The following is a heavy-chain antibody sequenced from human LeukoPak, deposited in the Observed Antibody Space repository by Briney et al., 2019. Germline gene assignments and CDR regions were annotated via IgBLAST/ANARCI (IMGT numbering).Heavy chain of an antibody. CDR3: ALFQWHSKSLVY. CDR2: INYDGTTT. CDR1: GFNFSSYW. Sequence: AGGSLRLXCAASGFNFSSYWMHWVRQAPGKGLVWISRINYDGTTTSYADSVKGRFTISRDNSKNTLYLQMNSLRAEDTAVYYCALFQWHSKSLVYWGQGTLVTVSS. J-gene: IGHJ4*02. V-gene: IGHV3-74*01. D-gene: IGHD6-19*01.